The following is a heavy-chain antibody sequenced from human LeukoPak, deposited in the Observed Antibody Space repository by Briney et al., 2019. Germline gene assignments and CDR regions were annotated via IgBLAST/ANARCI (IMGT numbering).Heavy chain of an antibody. CDR1: GFTFSSYA. Sequence: GGSLRLSCAASGFTFSSYAMSWVRQAPGKGLEWVSAISGSGGSTYYADSVKGRFTISRDNSKNTLYLQMNSLRAENTAVYYCAKLLGALERYFDYWGQGTLVTVSS. V-gene: IGHV3-23*01. J-gene: IGHJ4*02. CDR2: ISGSGGST. D-gene: IGHD1-1*01. CDR3: AKLLGALERYFDY.